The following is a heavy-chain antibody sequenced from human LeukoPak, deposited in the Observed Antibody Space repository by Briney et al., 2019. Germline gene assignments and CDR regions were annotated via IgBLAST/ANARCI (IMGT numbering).Heavy chain of an antibody. J-gene: IGHJ4*02. V-gene: IGHV1-18*01. CDR2: ISAYNGDT. CDR1: DYTFSIYD. CDR3: ARHYYDSGGYNTAFDY. D-gene: IGHD3-22*01. Sequence: GASVKVSFKSSDYTFSIYDITWVLHAPGQGLEWLGWISAYNGDTNYAQKLQGRVTMTTDTSTGTAYMELRSLRSDDTAVYYCARHYYDSGGYNTAFDYWGQGTLVTVSS.